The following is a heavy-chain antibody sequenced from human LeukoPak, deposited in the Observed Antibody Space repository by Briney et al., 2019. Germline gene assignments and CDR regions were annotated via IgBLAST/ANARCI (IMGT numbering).Heavy chain of an antibody. V-gene: IGHV4-30-4*08. Sequence: PSETLSLTCTVSGGSISSGDYYWSWIRQPPGKGLEWIGYIYHSGSTYYNPSLKSRVTISVDTSKNQFSLKLSSVTAADTAVYYCAREYCSSTSCYTVTTSGTFDIWGQGTMVTVSS. D-gene: IGHD2-2*02. CDR3: AREYCSSTSCYTVTTSGTFDI. J-gene: IGHJ3*02. CDR2: IYHSGST. CDR1: GGSISSGDYY.